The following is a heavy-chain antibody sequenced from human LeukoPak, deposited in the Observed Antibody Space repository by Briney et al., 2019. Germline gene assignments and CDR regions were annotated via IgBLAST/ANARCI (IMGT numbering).Heavy chain of an antibody. CDR1: GDTVSSNIAA. J-gene: IGHJ4*02. Sequence: SQTLSLTCAISGDTVSSNIAAWNWIRQSPSRGLEWLGRTYYRSKWNNDYAVSVKSLISINPDTSKNQFSLQLNSVTPEDTAVYYCARDLCSGGSCYWRFDYWGQGTLVTVPS. CDR3: ARDLCSGGSCYWRFDY. CDR2: TYYRSKWNN. V-gene: IGHV6-1*01. D-gene: IGHD2-15*01.